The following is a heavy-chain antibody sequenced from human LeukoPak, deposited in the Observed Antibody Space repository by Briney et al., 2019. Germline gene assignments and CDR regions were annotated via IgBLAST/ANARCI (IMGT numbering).Heavy chain of an antibody. Sequence: GGSLTLSCAASGFTFSNAWMSWVRQAPGKGLEWVGRIKSKTDGGTTDYAAPVKGRFTISRDDSKNTLYLQMNSLKTEDTAVYYCTTDFRGDYVVYYYYYGMDVWGQGTTVTVSS. CDR3: TTDFRGDYVVYYYYYGMDV. D-gene: IGHD4-17*01. J-gene: IGHJ6*02. V-gene: IGHV3-15*01. CDR2: IKSKTDGGTT. CDR1: GFTFSNAW.